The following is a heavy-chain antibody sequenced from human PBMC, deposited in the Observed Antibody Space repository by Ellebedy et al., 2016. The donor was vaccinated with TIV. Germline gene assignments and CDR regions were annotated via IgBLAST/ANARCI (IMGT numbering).Heavy chain of an antibody. CDR3: ARGPPTAARTSWFDP. CDR2: ISSTSSTI. V-gene: IGHV3-48*04. Sequence: GGSLRLXXAASGFTFSSYSMNWVRQAPGKGLEWVSDISSTSSTIYYADSVKGRFTISRDNAKNSLYLQMNSLRAEDTAVYYCARGPPTAARTSWFDPWGQGTLVTVSS. CDR1: GFTFSSYS. J-gene: IGHJ5*02. D-gene: IGHD6-13*01.